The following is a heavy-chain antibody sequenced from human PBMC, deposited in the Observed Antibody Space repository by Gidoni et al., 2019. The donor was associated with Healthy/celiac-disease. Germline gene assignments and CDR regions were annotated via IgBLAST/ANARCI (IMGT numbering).Heavy chain of an antibody. CDR1: GGSFSGYY. Sequence: QVQLQQWGAGLLKPSETLSLTCAVYGGSFSGYYWSWIRQPPGKGLGWIGEIKHMGSTNYNPSLKSRVTISVETSKNQFSLKLSSVTAADTAVYYCARGRRRYYGSGSYYSRYIADSSGYYYGPFDYWGQGTLVTVSS. CDR2: IKHMGST. D-gene: IGHD3-10*01. V-gene: IGHV4-34*01. CDR3: ARGRRRYYGSGSYYSRYIADSSGYYYGPFDY. J-gene: IGHJ4*02.